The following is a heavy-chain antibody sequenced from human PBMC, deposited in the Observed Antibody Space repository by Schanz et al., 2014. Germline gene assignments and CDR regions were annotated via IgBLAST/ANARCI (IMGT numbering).Heavy chain of an antibody. J-gene: IGHJ5*02. V-gene: IGHV3-23*01. CDR3: AKAADWPVAQFDP. CDR1: GFTLSNYA. Sequence: EMQLLESGGGLAQPGGSLRLSCAASGFTLSNYAMSWVRQAPGKGLEWVSALSEGGGGTHYADSVRGRFTISSDSSKNTLYLQMSSLRADDTAVDYCAKAADWPVAQFDPWGQGTLVTVSS. D-gene: IGHD3-9*01. CDR2: LSEGGGGT.